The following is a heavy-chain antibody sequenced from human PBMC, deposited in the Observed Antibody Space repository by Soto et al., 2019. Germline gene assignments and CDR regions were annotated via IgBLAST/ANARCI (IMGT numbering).Heavy chain of an antibody. CDR2: IIPIFGTA. V-gene: IGHV1-69*01. CDR3: ARVMEDGYNNPGRLDY. CDR1: GGTFSSYA. J-gene: IGHJ4*02. D-gene: IGHD5-12*01. Sequence: QVQLVQSGAEVKKPGSSVKVSCKASGGTFSSYAISWVRQAPGRGLEWMGGIIPIFGTANYAQKFQGRVTITADESTSTAYMELSSMRSEDTAVYYCARVMEDGYNNPGRLDYWGQGTLVTVSA.